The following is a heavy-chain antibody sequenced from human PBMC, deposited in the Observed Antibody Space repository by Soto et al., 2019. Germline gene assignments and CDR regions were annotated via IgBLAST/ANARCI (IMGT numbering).Heavy chain of an antibody. J-gene: IGHJ5*02. CDR2: ISYDGSNK. Sequence: GGSLRLSCAASGFTFSSYGMHWVRQAPGKGLEWVAVISYDGSNKYYADSVKGRFTISRDNSKNTLYLQMNSLRAEDTAVYYCASEIRRWYVSYNWFDPWGQGTLVTVSS. D-gene: IGHD6-13*01. V-gene: IGHV3-30*03. CDR1: GFTFSSYG. CDR3: ASEIRRWYVSYNWFDP.